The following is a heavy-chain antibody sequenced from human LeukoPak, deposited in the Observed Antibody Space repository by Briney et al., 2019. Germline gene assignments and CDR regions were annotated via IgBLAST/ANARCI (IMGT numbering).Heavy chain of an antibody. CDR1: GGSFSGYY. V-gene: IGHV4-34*01. Sequence: PSETLSLTCAVYGGSFSGYYWSWIRQPPGKGLEWIGEINHSGSTNYNPSLKSRVTISVDTSKNQFSLKLSSVTAADTAVYYCARGRQGRFDLWGQGTLVTVSS. J-gene: IGHJ5*02. CDR3: ARGRQGRFDL. CDR2: INHSGST.